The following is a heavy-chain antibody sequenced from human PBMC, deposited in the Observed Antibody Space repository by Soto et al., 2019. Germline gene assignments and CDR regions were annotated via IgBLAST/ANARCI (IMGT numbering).Heavy chain of an antibody. CDR2: IIPIFGTT. CDR1: GGTFSNYA. D-gene: IGHD3-3*01. J-gene: IGHJ6*02. V-gene: IGHV1-69*01. Sequence: QVQLVQSGAEVKKPGSSVKVSCKASGGTFSNYAISWVRQAPGQGLEWMGGIIPIFGTTNYAQKFQGRVTITADESTSTAYMELSSLRSEDTAVYYCARDAIFGVVIRGIDYYYGMDVWGQCTTVTVSS. CDR3: ARDAIFGVVIRGIDYYYGMDV.